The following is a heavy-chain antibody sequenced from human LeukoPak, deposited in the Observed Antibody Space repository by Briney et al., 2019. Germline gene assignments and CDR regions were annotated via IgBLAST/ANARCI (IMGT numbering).Heavy chain of an antibody. CDR1: GLTASDNY. Sequence: GGALRLSCAASGLTASDNYISWVRPAPREGVGWVSVIYSYGSTYYADSVKGRFIISRDNSKNTLYLQMNSLRAEDTAVYYCARDSTDAARRYNWFDPWGQGTLVTVSS. CDR2: IYSYGST. D-gene: IGHD6-6*01. J-gene: IGHJ5*02. CDR3: ARDSTDAARRYNWFDP. V-gene: IGHV3-66*01.